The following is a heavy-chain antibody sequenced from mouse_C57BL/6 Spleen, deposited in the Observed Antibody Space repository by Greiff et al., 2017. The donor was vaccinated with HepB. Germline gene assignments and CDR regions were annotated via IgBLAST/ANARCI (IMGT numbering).Heavy chain of an antibody. J-gene: IGHJ4*01. Sequence: QVQLKESGAELVRPGASVTLSCKASGYTFTDYEMHWVKQTPVHGLEWIGAIDPETGGTAYNQKFKGKAILTADKSSSTAYMELRSLTSEDSAVYYCTNYSNYDYYAMDYWGQGTSVTVSS. CDR2: IDPETGGT. V-gene: IGHV1-15*01. CDR3: TNYSNYDYYAMDY. D-gene: IGHD2-5*01. CDR1: GYTFTDYE.